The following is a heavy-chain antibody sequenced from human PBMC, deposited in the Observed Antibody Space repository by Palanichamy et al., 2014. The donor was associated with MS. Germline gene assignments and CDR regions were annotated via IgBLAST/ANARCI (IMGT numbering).Heavy chain of an antibody. Sequence: QVQLVESGGGVVQPGRSLRLSCAASGFTFSSYGMHWVRQAPGKGLEWVAVIWYDGSNKYYADSVKGRSTISRDNSKNTLYLQMNSLRAEDTAVYYCARDGGVGATRGIFDYWGQGTLVTVSS. CDR2: IWYDGSNK. D-gene: IGHD1-26*01. V-gene: IGHV3-33*01. J-gene: IGHJ4*02. CDR1: GFTFSSYG. CDR3: ARDGGVGATRGIFDY.